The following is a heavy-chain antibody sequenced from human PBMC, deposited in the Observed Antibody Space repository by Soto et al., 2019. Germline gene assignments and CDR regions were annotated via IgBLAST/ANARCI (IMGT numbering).Heavy chain of an antibody. CDR1: GYTFTSYG. CDR3: ARVCGGDCYSYNWFDP. Sequence: ASVKVSCKASGYTFTSYGISWVRQATGQGLEWMGWISAYNGNTNYAQKLQGRVTMTTDTSTSTAYMELRSLRSDDTAVYYCARVCGGDCYSYNWFDPWGQGTLVTVSS. D-gene: IGHD2-21*02. CDR2: ISAYNGNT. J-gene: IGHJ5*02. V-gene: IGHV1-18*04.